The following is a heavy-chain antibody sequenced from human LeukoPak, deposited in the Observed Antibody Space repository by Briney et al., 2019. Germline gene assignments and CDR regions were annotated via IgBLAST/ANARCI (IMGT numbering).Heavy chain of an antibody. CDR2: IRNQANGRTT. CDR1: GFTFSSYS. J-gene: IGHJ4*02. V-gene: IGHV3-72*01. CDR3: TRSPSSGSFVFDY. D-gene: IGHD6-13*01. Sequence: GSLRLSCAASGFTFSSYSMNWVRQAPGKGLEWVGRIRNQANGRTTEYATSVRGRFIISRDDSQNSIYLQMNSLKTEDTAVHYCTRSPSSGSFVFDYWGQGTLVTVSS.